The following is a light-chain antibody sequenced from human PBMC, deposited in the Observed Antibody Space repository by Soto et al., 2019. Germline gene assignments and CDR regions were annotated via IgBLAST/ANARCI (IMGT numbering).Light chain of an antibody. Sequence: QSVLTQPPSASGTPGQRVTISCSGGSSNIGRNPVNWYLQLPGTAPKLLIYTNNQRPSGVPDRVSASKSGTSASLTISGLQSEDEADYYCATWDDSLYGMVFGGGIKLTVL. J-gene: IGLJ2*01. CDR1: SSNIGRNP. V-gene: IGLV1-44*01. CDR3: ATWDDSLYGMV. CDR2: TNN.